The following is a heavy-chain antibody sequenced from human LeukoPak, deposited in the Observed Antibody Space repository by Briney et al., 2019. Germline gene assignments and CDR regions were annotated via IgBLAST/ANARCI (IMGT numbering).Heavy chain of an antibody. CDR1: GGSISSSSYY. V-gene: IGHV4-31*03. D-gene: IGHD2-2*01. CDR2: IYYSGNT. CDR3: ARDPEYCSGTSCYAQYFFDY. J-gene: IGHJ4*02. Sequence: NPSETLSLTCTVSGGSISSSSYYWGWIRQHPGKGLEWIGYIYYSGNTYYNPSLKSRVTISLDTSKNQFSLKLTSATAADTAVYYCARDPEYCSGTSCYAQYFFDYWGQGTLVTVSS.